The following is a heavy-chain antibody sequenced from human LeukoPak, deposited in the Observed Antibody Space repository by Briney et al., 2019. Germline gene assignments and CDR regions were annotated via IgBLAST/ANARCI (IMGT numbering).Heavy chain of an antibody. V-gene: IGHV4-39*07. CDR1: SGSITSGRYY. J-gene: IGHJ4*02. CDR3: VRESPLGSWGSFLFDS. CDR2: LSYSGRN. D-gene: IGHD3-16*01. Sequence: SETLSLTCIVSSGSITSGRYYWGWVRQPPGKGLEWLGSLSYSGRNDSNPSLKSRLTISGDTSKNHFSLRLSSVTAADTAVYYCVRESPLGSWGSFLFDSWGQGALVTVSS.